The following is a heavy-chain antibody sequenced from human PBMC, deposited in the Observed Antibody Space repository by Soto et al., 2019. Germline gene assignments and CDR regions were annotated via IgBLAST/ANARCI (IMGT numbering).Heavy chain of an antibody. Sequence: GETLEISCKGSGYSFTSYWISWVRQMPGKGLEWMGRIDPSDSYTNYSPSFHGHVTISADKSNSTAYLQWSSPKASDAAMSYCASIAAAGTYHGKDVWGEGTTVTVSS. CDR2: IDPSDSYT. V-gene: IGHV5-10-1*01. D-gene: IGHD6-13*01. J-gene: IGHJ6*04. CDR3: ASIAAAGTYHGKDV. CDR1: GYSFTSYW.